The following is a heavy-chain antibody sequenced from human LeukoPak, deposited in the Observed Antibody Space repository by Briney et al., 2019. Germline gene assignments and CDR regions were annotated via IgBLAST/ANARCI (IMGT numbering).Heavy chain of an antibody. D-gene: IGHD3-9*01. Sequence: GGSLRLSCAASGFTVSSTYMNWVRQAPGKGLEWVSVFYSGDTTYYANSVKGRFTISRDSSKNMLYLQMNSLRAEDTAVYYCARRLLTGYYEFWGQGTLVTVSS. CDR3: ARRLLTGYYEF. CDR2: FYSGDTT. CDR1: GFTVSSTY. J-gene: IGHJ4*02. V-gene: IGHV3-66*01.